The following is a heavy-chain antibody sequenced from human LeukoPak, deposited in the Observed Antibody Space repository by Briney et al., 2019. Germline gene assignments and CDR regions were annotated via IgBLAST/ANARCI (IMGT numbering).Heavy chain of an antibody. J-gene: IGHJ6*02. Sequence: ASVKVSCKASGYTVTSYYMHWVREAPAQGLEWMGILNPSGGSTSYAQKFQGRATLTRATSTSTVYMELSSLRSEDTAVYYCASVYNYGMDVWGQGTTVIVSS. CDR2: LNPSGGST. V-gene: IGHV1-46*01. CDR3: ASVYNYGMDV. CDR1: GYTVTSYY.